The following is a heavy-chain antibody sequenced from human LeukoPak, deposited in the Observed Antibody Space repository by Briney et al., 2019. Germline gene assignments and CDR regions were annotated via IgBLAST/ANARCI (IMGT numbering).Heavy chain of an antibody. D-gene: IGHD3-22*01. CDR1: GFTFSNYA. CDR2: ISGSGGST. V-gene: IGHV3-23*01. CDR3: ARGSSMIVVVTPFDY. Sequence: GGSLRLSCAASGFTFSNYAMNWVRQAPGRGLEWVSTISGSGGSTYYADSVKGRFTISRDNSKNTLYLQMNSLRAEDTAVYSCARGSSMIVVVTPFDYWGQGTLVTVSS. J-gene: IGHJ4*02.